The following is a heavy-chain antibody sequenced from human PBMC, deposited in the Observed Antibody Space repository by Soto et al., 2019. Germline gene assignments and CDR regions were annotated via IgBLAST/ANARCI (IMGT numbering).Heavy chain of an antibody. V-gene: IGHV1-18*01. D-gene: IGHD3-22*01. CDR2: ISAYNGNT. Sequence: VASVKVSCKASGYTFTSYGISWVRQAPGQGLEWMGWISAYNGNTNYAQKLQGRVIMTTDTSTSTAYMELRSLRSDDTAVYYCARDMLYYYASSGPVWGKATFVSVSS. CDR1: GYTFTSYG. CDR3: ARDMLYYYASSGPV. J-gene: IGHJ4*02.